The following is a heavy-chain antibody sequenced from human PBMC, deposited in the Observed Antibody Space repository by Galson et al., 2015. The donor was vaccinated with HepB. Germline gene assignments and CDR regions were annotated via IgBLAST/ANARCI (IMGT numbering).Heavy chain of an antibody. CDR3: AKFMVTYYYDSSGYYYGAFDY. Sequence: SLRLSCAASGFTFSTYAMSWVRQAPGKGLEWVSAISGSSGSTYYADSVKGRFTISRGNSKNTLYLQMNSLRAEETAVYYCAKFMVTYYYDSSGYYYGAFDYWGQGTLVTVSS. J-gene: IGHJ4*02. CDR2: ISGSSGST. CDR1: GFTFSTYA. D-gene: IGHD3-22*01. V-gene: IGHV3-23*01.